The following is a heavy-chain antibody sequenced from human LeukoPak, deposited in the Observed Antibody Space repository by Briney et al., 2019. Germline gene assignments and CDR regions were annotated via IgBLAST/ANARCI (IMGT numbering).Heavy chain of an antibody. CDR2: ISYDGSNK. D-gene: IGHD3-3*01. CDR3: ARDTNSDFWSGYYGMDV. Sequence: GGSLRLSCAASGFTFSSYAVHWVRQAPGRGLEWVAVISYDGSNKYYADSVKGRFTISRDNSKNTLNVQMNSLRADDTAVYYCARDTNSDFWSGYYGMDVWGQGTTVTVSS. V-gene: IGHV3-30-3*01. J-gene: IGHJ6*02. CDR1: GFTFSSYA.